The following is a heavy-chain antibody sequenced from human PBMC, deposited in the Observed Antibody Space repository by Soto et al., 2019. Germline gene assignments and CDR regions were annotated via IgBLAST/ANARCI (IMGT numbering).Heavy chain of an antibody. D-gene: IGHD3-22*01. Sequence: QVQLQESGPGLVKPSGTLSLTCAVSGGSISSRNWWCWVRQPPGKGLAWIGEIYHSGSTNYNPSLKRRVTISVDKSKNQFSLRLSSVTAVHTAVYYGEGVGGYYYPYYFDCWGEESLVTVST. CDR3: EGVGGYYYPYYFDC. V-gene: IGHV4-4*02. J-gene: IGHJ4*02. CDR1: GGSISSRNW. CDR2: IYHSGST.